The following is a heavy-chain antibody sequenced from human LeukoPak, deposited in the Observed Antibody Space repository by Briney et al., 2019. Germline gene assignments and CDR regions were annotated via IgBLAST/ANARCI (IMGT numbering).Heavy chain of an antibody. D-gene: IGHD5-18*01. CDR1: GGSISSSSYY. V-gene: IGHV4-39*02. Sequence: SETLSLTRTVSGGSISSSSYYWGWIRQPPGKGLEWIGSIYYSGSTYYNPSLKSRVTISVDTSKNQFSLKLSSVTAADTAVYYCARDYPAMARIFDYWGQGTLVTVSS. CDR2: IYYSGST. J-gene: IGHJ4*02. CDR3: ARDYPAMARIFDY.